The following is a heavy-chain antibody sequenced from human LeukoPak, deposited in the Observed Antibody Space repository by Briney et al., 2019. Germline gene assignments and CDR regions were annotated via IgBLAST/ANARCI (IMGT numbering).Heavy chain of an antibody. CDR3: ARDGVDYGDYVYFDY. J-gene: IGHJ4*02. D-gene: IGHD4-17*01. CDR2: IDPSSTYI. V-gene: IGHV3-21*01. Sequence: PGGSLRLSCAASGFTFRSYSMNWVRQAPGKGLEWVSAIDPSSTYIYYADSVKGRFTISRDNSKNTLYLQMNSLRAEDTAVYYCARDGVDYGDYVYFDYWGQGTLVTVSS. CDR1: GFTFRSYS.